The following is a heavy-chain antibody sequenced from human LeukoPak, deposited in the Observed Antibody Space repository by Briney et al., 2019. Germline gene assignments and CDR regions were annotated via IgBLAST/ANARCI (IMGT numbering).Heavy chain of an antibody. CDR1: GYTFTSYG. D-gene: IGHD3-10*01. J-gene: IGHJ4*02. Sequence: GASVKVSCKASGYTFTSYGISWVRQAPGQGLEWMVWISAYNGNTNYAQKLQGRVTMTTDTSTSTAYMELRSLRSDDTAVYYCARDYGSGSYYTPLDYWGQGTLVTVSS. V-gene: IGHV1-18*01. CDR3: ARDYGSGSYYTPLDY. CDR2: ISAYNGNT.